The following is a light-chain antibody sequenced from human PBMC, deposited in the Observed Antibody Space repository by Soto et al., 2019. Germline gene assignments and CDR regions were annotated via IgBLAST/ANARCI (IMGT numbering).Light chain of an antibody. CDR2: EVS. CDR1: CSDVGGYNY. CDR3: SSYAAGSNFV. V-gene: IGLV2-8*01. J-gene: IGLJ1*01. Sequence: QSVLTQPPSASGSPGQSVTISCTGTCSDVGGYNYVSWYQQHPGKAPKLMIYEVSKRPSGVPDRFSGSKSDNTASLTVSGLQAEDEADYYCSSYAAGSNFVFGTGTKLTVL.